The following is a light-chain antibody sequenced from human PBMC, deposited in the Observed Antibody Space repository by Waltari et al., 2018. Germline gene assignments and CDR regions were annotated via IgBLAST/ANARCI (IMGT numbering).Light chain of an antibody. CDR2: KDS. V-gene: IGLV3-25*03. Sequence: SYELTQPPSVSVSPGQTARITCSGDALPKRYAHWYQHKPGQAPVMVIYKDSERPSGIPRRISSTSSGTAGTLTITGVQAEGEADYHCQSTDTSDSVVFGGGTKLTVL. J-gene: IGLJ2*01. CDR1: ALPKRY. CDR3: QSTDTSDSVV.